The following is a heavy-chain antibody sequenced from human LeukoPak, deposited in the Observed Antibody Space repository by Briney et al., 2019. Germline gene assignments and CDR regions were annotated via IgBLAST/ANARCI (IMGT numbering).Heavy chain of an antibody. CDR2: INPSGGST. CDR1: GYTFTSYY. V-gene: IGHV1-46*01. Sequence: GASVKVSCKASGYTFTSYYMHWVRQAPGQGLEWMGIINPSGGSTNYAQKFQGRVTMTRDTSTSTVYMELSSLRSEDTAVYYCARDRRYCSGGSCPPNWFDPWGQGTLVTVSS. J-gene: IGHJ5*02. D-gene: IGHD2-15*01. CDR3: ARDRRYCSGGSCPPNWFDP.